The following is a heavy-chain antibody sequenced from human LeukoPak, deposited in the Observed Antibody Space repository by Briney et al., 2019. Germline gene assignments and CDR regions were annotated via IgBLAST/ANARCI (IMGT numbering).Heavy chain of an antibody. Sequence: GGSLRLSCAASGFTFSSYAMSWVRQAPGKGLEWVSAISGSGGSTYYADSVKGRFTISRDNSKNTLYLQMSSLRAENTAAYDRAKWYYASVSYYTGYVDAFEIWGQGKMVTVSS. CDR2: ISGSGGST. V-gene: IGHV3-23*01. CDR3: AKWYYASVSYYTGYVDAFEI. J-gene: IGHJ3*02. D-gene: IGHD3-10*01. CDR1: GFTFSSYA.